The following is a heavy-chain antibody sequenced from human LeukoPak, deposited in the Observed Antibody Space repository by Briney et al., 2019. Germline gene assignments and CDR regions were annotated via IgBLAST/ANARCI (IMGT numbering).Heavy chain of an antibody. CDR1: GYTFTSYG. CDR3: ARDPGYYGSGSYYKYPFDY. J-gene: IGHJ4*02. V-gene: IGHV1-18*01. Sequence: GASVKVSCKASGYTFTSYGISWVRQAPGQGLEWMGWISAYNGNTNYAQKLQGRVTMTTDTSTSTAYMELWSLRSDDTAVYYCARDPGYYGSGSYYKYPFDYWGQGTLVTVSS. D-gene: IGHD3-10*01. CDR2: ISAYNGNT.